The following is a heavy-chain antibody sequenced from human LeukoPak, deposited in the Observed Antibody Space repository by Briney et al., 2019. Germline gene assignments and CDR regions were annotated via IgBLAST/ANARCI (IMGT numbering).Heavy chain of an antibody. Sequence: ASVKVSCKASGYTFTSYDINWVRQATGQGLEWMGWMNPNSGSTGYAQKFQGRVTMTRNTSISTAYMELSSLRSEDTAVYYCATSPKYYDILTGSTGMAYYYMDVWGKGTTVTISS. J-gene: IGHJ6*03. CDR2: MNPNSGST. D-gene: IGHD3-9*01. V-gene: IGHV1-8*01. CDR1: GYTFTSYD. CDR3: ATSPKYYDILTGSTGMAYYYMDV.